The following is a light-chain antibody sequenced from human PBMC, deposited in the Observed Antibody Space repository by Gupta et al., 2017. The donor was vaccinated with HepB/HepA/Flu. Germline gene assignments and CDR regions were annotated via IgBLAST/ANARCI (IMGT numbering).Light chain of an antibody. Sequence: QSALTQPASVYGSPGQSITISCTGTSSDVGGYNYVSWYQQHPGKAPKLMIYDVSNRPSGVSNRCSGAKSGNTASLTISGLQAEDEADYYCSSYTSSTIPYVFGTGTKVTVL. CDR3: SSYTSSTIPYV. CDR1: SSDVGGYNY. J-gene: IGLJ1*01. V-gene: IGLV2-14*03. CDR2: DVS.